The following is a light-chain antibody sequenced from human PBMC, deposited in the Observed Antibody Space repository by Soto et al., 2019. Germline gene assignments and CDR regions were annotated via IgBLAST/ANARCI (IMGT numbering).Light chain of an antibody. CDR1: GSNIGSNT. Sequence: QSVVTQPPSTSGTPGQRVTISGSGSGSNIGSNTVNWYQQLPGTAPKVVIHSNDQRPSGVPDRFSGSKSGTSASLAISGLQSEDEADYYCEAWDDSLSGPVFGGGTKLTVL. J-gene: IGLJ2*01. CDR3: EAWDDSLSGPV. V-gene: IGLV1-44*01. CDR2: SND.